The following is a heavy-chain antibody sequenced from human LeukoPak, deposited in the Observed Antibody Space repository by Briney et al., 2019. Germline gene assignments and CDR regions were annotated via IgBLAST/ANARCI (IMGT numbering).Heavy chain of an antibody. D-gene: IGHD3-3*01. V-gene: IGHV3-49*04. CDR1: GFIFADYA. J-gene: IGHJ4*02. CDR2: IRSKAYGGTT. Sequence: PGGSLRLSCTASGFIFADYAMSWARQAPGKGLEWVGFIRSKAYGGTTEYAASVKGRFTVSRDDSKSIAYLQMSSLETEDTAVYYCSRAWETSGYYSGYWGQGTLVTVSS. CDR3: SRAWETSGYYSGY.